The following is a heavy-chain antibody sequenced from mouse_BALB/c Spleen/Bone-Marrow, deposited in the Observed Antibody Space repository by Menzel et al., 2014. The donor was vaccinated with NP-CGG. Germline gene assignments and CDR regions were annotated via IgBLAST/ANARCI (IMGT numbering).Heavy chain of an antibody. CDR3: AGGRDYDVFAY. CDR1: GYTFTSYW. V-gene: IGHV1-74*01. J-gene: IGHJ3*01. D-gene: IGHD2-4*01. Sequence: QVQLKESGAELVRPGASVKLSCKASGYTFTSYWMNWVKQRPEQGLEWIGRIDPYDSETHYNQKFKDKAILTVDKSSSTAYMQLSSLTSEDSAVYYCAGGRDYDVFAYWGQGTLVTVSA. CDR2: IDPYDSET.